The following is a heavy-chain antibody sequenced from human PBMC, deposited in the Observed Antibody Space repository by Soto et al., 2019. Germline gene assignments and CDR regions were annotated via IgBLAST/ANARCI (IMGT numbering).Heavy chain of an antibody. J-gene: IGHJ6*02. CDR2: TYYRSKWYN. D-gene: IGHD6-6*01. V-gene: IGHV6-1*01. CDR1: GDSVSSNSAA. Sequence: PSQTLSLTCAISGDSVSSNSAAWNWIRQSPSRGLEWLGRTYYRSKWYNDYAVSVKSRITINPDTSKNQFSLQLNSVTPEDTAVYYCATSIAASGPYYYYGMDVWGQGTTVTAP. CDR3: ATSIAASGPYYYYGMDV.